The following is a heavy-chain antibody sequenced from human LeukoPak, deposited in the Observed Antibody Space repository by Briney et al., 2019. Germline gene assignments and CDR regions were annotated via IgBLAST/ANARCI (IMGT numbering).Heavy chain of an antibody. J-gene: IGHJ4*02. D-gene: IGHD3-22*01. V-gene: IGHV4-31*03. CDR1: GGSISSGGYY. CDR3: ARGSYYYDSSGYYRFDY. Sequence: PSETLSLTCTVSGGSISSGGYYWSWIRQHPGKGLEWIGYIYYSGSTYYNPSLKSRVTISVDTSKSQFSLKLSSVTAADTAVYYCARGSYYYDSSGYYRFDYWGQGTLVTVSS. CDR2: IYYSGST.